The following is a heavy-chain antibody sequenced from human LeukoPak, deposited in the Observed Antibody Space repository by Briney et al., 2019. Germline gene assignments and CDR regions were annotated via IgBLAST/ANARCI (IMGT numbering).Heavy chain of an antibody. CDR2: INPNSGGT. D-gene: IGHD4-17*01. Sequence: ASVKVSCKASGYSFSEYYVHWVRQAPGQGLEWMGWINPNSGGTNSAQKFQGRVTMTRDTSINTANMELTILRSDDTAVYYCARGDYGDRNDYWGQGTLITVSS. CDR1: GYSFSEYY. CDR3: ARGDYGDRNDY. V-gene: IGHV1-2*02. J-gene: IGHJ4*02.